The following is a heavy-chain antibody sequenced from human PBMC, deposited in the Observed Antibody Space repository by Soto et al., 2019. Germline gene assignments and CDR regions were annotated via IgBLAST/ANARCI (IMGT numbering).Heavy chain of an antibody. D-gene: IGHD2-21*02. J-gene: IGHJ6*02. CDR1: GYTFTSYY. V-gene: IGHV1-46*01. CDR3: ARTYCGGDCYLAYYYYGMDV. CDR2: INPSGGST. Sequence: ASVKVSCKASGYTFTSYYMHWVRQAPGQGLEWMGIINPSGGSTSYAQKFQGRVTMTRDTSTSTVYMELSSLRSEDTAVYHCARTYCGGDCYLAYYYYGMDVWGQGTTVTVSS.